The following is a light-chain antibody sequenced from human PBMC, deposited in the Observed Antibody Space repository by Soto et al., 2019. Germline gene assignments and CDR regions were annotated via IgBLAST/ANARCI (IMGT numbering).Light chain of an antibody. V-gene: IGKV1-39*01. CDR1: QSISSY. CDR3: LQTDSVPYT. CDR2: FAS. Sequence: DIQMTQSPSSLSASVGDRVTLTCRASQSISSYLNWYQLKPGRPPKLLIYFASSLQAGVPLRFSGAGSETDFTLTITDLQPEDFTSYFCLQTDSVPYTFGQGT. J-gene: IGKJ2*01.